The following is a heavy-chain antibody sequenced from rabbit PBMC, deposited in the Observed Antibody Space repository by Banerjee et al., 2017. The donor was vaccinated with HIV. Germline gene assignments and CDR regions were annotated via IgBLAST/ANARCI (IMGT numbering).Heavy chain of an antibody. CDR1: GFSFSSNYW. Sequence: QGQLEESGGDLVKPEGSLTLTCTASGFSFSSNYWICWVRQAPGKGLQWIACIYAGSSGNTYYASWVNGRFTISKTSSTTVTLQMTSLTAADTATYFCARVNAGSSGYPYYFNLWGQGTLVTVS. D-gene: IGHD1-1*01. J-gene: IGHJ4*01. CDR2: IYAGSSGNT. V-gene: IGHV1S45*01. CDR3: ARVNAGSSGYPYYFNL.